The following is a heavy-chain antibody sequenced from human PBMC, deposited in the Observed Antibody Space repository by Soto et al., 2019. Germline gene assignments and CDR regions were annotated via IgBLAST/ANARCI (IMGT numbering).Heavy chain of an antibody. Sequence: EASVKVSCKASGYTFTSYYMHWVRQAPGQGLEWIGIINPSGGSTSYAQKFQGRVTMTRDTSTSTVYMELSSLRSEDTAVYYCASVTMVRGAYGLWGQGTLVTVSS. CDR3: ASVTMVRGAYGL. D-gene: IGHD3-10*01. V-gene: IGHV1-46*03. J-gene: IGHJ4*02. CDR1: GYTFTSYY. CDR2: INPSGGST.